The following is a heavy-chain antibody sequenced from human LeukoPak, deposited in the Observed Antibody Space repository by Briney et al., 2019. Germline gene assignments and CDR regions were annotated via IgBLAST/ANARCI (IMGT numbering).Heavy chain of an antibody. CDR3: ATLGNGRTFHN. J-gene: IGHJ4*02. D-gene: IGHD1-26*01. V-gene: IGHV4-39*07. CDR2: IYYSGAT. CDR1: GGSISSSNYY. Sequence: PSETLSLTCTVSGGSISSSNYYWGGIRQPPGKGLEWIGSIYYSGATFYNPSLKSRVTISIDTSKNQFSLKLSSVTAADTAVYYCATLGNGRTFHNWGQGTLVNVSS.